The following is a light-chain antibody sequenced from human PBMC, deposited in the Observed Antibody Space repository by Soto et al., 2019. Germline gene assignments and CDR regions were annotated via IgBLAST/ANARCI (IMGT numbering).Light chain of an antibody. CDR3: QQYNNWPPYT. CDR1: QSVSSN. J-gene: IGKJ2*01. Sequence: ERVMTQSPATLSVSPGERATLSCRASQSVSSNFAWYQQKPGQAPRLLIYGASTRATGIPARFSGSGSGPEFTLTISSLQSEDFAVYYCQQYNNWPPYTCGQGTKLEIQ. V-gene: IGKV3D-15*01. CDR2: GAS.